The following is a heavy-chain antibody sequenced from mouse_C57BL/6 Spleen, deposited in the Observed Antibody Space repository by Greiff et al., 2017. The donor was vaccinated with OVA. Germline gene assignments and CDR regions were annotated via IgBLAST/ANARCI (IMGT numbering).Heavy chain of an antibody. D-gene: IGHD3-2*02. CDR3: AHSSGYWFAY. CDR2: IDPSDSYT. J-gene: IGHJ3*01. V-gene: IGHV1-69*01. CDR1: GYTFTSYW. Sequence: QVQLQQPGAELVMPGASVKLSCKASGYTFTSYWMHWVKQRHGPGLEWIGEIDPSDSYTNYNQKFKGKSTLTVDKSSSTAYMQLSSLTSEDSAVYYCAHSSGYWFAYWGQGTLVTVSA.